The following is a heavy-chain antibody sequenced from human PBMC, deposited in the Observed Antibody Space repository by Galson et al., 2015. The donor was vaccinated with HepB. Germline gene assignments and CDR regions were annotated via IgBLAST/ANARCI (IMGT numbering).Heavy chain of an antibody. D-gene: IGHD2-2*01. Sequence: QSGAEVKKPGDSLKISCKGSGYSFTTYWIGWVRQMPGKGLEWMGIIYPSDSDTGYSPSFQGQVTISADKSISTAYLQWSSLKASDTAIYYCARHPVYCTTSSCPFDYWGQGTLLTVSS. J-gene: IGHJ4*02. CDR1: GYSFTTYW. CDR3: ARHPVYCTTSSCPFDY. V-gene: IGHV5-51*01. CDR2: IYPSDSDT.